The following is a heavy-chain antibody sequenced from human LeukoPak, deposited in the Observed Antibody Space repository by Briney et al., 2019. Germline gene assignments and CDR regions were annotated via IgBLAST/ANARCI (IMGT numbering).Heavy chain of an antibody. CDR3: ARDFSIVVVTAAFDI. Sequence: GRSLRLSCAASGFTFSSYAMHWVRQAPGKGLEWVAVISYDGSNKYYADSVKGRFTISRDNSKNTLYLQMNSLRAEETAVYYCARDFSIVVVTAAFDIWGQGTMVTVSS. CDR1: GFTFSSYA. J-gene: IGHJ3*02. V-gene: IGHV3-30*01. D-gene: IGHD2-21*02. CDR2: ISYDGSNK.